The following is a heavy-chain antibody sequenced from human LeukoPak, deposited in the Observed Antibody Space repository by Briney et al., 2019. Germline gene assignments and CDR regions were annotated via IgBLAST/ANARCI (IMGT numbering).Heavy chain of an antibody. CDR1: DDSISSYY. Sequence: SETLSLTCTVSDDSISSYYWNWIRQPPGKGLEWIGCIYYSGSTNYNPSLKSRVTISVDTSKNQFSLKVNSVTAADTAIYYCARGQPRVYHALDIWGQGTMVTDSS. CDR3: ARGQPRVYHALDI. V-gene: IGHV4-59*01. CDR2: IYYSGST. D-gene: IGHD6-6*01. J-gene: IGHJ3*02.